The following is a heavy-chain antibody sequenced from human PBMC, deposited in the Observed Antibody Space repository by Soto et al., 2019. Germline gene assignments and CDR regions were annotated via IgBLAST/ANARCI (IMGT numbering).Heavy chain of an antibody. J-gene: IGHJ6*02. CDR2: MNPNSGNT. V-gene: IGHV1-8*01. CDR3: AAGTDYDILTGPTSMDV. CDR1: GYTFTSYD. Sequence: ASVKVSCKASGYTFTSYDINWVRQATGQGLEWMGWMNPNSGNTGYAQKFQGRVTMTRNTSISTAYMELSSLRSEDTAVYYCAAGTDYDILTGPTSMDVWGQGTTVTVSS. D-gene: IGHD3-9*01.